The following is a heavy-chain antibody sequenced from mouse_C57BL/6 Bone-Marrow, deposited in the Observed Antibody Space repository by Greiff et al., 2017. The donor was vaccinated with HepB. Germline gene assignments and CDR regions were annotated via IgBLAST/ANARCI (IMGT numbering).Heavy chain of an antibody. CDR3: AIGVYYYGSSFYAMDY. J-gene: IGHJ4*01. D-gene: IGHD1-1*01. CDR2: IHPSDSDT. Sequence: QVQLQQPGAELVKPGASVKVSCKASGYTFTSYCMHWVKQRPGQGLEWIGRIHPSDSDTNYNQKFKGKATLTVDKSSSTAYMQLSSLTSEDSAVYYCAIGVYYYGSSFYAMDYWGQGTSVTVSS. V-gene: IGHV1-74*01. CDR1: GYTFTSYC.